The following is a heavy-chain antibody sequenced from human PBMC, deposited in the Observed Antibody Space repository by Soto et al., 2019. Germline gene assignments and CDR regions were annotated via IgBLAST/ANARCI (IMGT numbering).Heavy chain of an antibody. Sequence: QVTLKESGPTLVKPKQTLALTCTFSVFSLRTSGEGVGWIRQPPGKALEWLAVIYWDEDKIFSPYLRSRLTITKDTAKNEVVLIMTNMDPVDTGTYYCAHLLYGDYRLDYWGQGTLVTVSS. V-gene: IGHV2-5*02. CDR1: VFSLRTSGEG. D-gene: IGHD4-17*01. CDR2: IYWDEDK. J-gene: IGHJ4*02. CDR3: AHLLYGDYRLDY.